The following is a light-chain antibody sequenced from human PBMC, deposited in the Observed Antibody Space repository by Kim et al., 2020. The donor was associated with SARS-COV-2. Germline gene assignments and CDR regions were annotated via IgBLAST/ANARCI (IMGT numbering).Light chain of an antibody. J-gene: IGLJ2*01. CDR1: ASNIGTNH. CDR2: DTK. Sequence: GQMVTISCSGSASNIGTNHVSWYRHFPGTAPKLLIYDTKARPSGIPDRFSASKSGTSATLDITGLQTGDEADYYCATLDTPQAAPLFGGGTKVTVL. CDR3: ATLDTPQAAPL. V-gene: IGLV1-51*01.